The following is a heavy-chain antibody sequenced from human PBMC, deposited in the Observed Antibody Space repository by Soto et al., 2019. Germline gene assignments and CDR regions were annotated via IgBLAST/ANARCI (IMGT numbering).Heavy chain of an antibody. D-gene: IGHD3-9*01. V-gene: IGHV3-23*01. J-gene: IGHJ4*02. CDR1: GFTFSSYA. CDR3: AKGEYYDILTGRDY. CDR2: ISGSGGST. Sequence: GGSLRLSCAASGFTFSSYAMSWVRQAPGKGLEWVSAISGSGGSTYYADSVKGRFTISRDNSKNTLYLQMNSLRAEDTAVYYCAKGEYYDILTGRDYWGQGTLVTVSS.